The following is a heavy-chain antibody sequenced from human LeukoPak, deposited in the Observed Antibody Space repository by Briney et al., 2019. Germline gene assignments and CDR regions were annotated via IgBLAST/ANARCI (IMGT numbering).Heavy chain of an antibody. CDR3: VRDITMVRGVTGFDP. CDR2: IYTSGST. CDR1: GGSISSYY. J-gene: IGHJ5*02. Sequence: SETLSLTCTVSGGSISSYYWSWIRQPAGKGLEWIGRIYTSGSTNYNPSLKSRVTMSVDTSKNQFSLKLSSVTAADTAVYYCVRDITMVRGVTGFDPWGQGTLVTVSS. D-gene: IGHD3-10*01. V-gene: IGHV4-4*07.